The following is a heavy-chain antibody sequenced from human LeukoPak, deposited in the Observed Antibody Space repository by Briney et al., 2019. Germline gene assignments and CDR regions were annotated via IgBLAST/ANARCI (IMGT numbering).Heavy chain of an antibody. CDR3: AISSGYYGSGSFYGGPFVY. V-gene: IGHV1-2*04. J-gene: IGHJ4*02. D-gene: IGHD3-10*01. Sequence: ASVKVSCKASGYTFTGYYMHWVRQAPGQGLEWMGWINPNSGGTNYAQKFQGWVTMIRDTSISTAYMELSRLRSDDTAVYYCAISSGYYGSGSFYGGPFVYWGQGTLVTVSS. CDR2: INPNSGGT. CDR1: GYTFTGYY.